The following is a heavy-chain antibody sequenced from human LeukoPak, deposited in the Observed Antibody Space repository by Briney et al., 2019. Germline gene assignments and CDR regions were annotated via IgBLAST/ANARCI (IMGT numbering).Heavy chain of an antibody. Sequence: GGSLRLSCAASGFTFDDYAMHWVRQAPGKGLEWVSGISWNSGSIGYADSVKGRFTISRDNAKNSLYLQMNSLRAEDTALYYCAKAGGAVAVNWFDPWGQGTLVTVSS. CDR3: AKAGGAVAVNWFDP. V-gene: IGHV3-9*01. D-gene: IGHD6-19*01. J-gene: IGHJ5*02. CDR2: ISWNSGSI. CDR1: GFTFDDYA.